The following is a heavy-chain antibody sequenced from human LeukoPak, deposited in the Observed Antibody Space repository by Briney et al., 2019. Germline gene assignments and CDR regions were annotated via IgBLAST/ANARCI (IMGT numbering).Heavy chain of an antibody. CDR2: INHSGSS. CDR1: GGSLSGYY. Sequence: SETLSLTCGVYGGSLSGYYWTWIRQPPGKGLEWIGEINHSGSSDYNPSLKSRVTISVDTSKNQFSLKLSSVTAADTAVYYCARSGYSSSWNYYYYYMDVWGKGTTVTISS. D-gene: IGHD6-13*01. J-gene: IGHJ6*03. V-gene: IGHV4-34*01. CDR3: ARSGYSSSWNYYYYYMDV.